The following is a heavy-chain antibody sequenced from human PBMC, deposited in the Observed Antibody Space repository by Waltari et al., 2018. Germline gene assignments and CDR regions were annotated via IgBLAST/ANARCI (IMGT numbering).Heavy chain of an antibody. CDR2: INHAGNR. J-gene: IGHJ6*02. V-gene: IGHV4-34*02. CDR1: GGSVSGYY. D-gene: IGHD2-21*02. Sequence: QVQLQQWGAGLLQPSETLSLTCGVYGGSVSGYYWGWIRQPPGKGLEWIGEINHAGNRNYNPSLRSRVTMLVDTSRSQFSLKLSSMTAADTALYYCVRLEDCSGPGGNCYSGDSFALDVWGQGTTVTVSS. CDR3: VRLEDCSGPGGNCYSGDSFALDV.